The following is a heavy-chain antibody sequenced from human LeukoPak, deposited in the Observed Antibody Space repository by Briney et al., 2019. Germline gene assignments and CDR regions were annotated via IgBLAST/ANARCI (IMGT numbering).Heavy chain of an antibody. CDR3: ARRSGGSGTTLGY. V-gene: IGHV1-69*04. Sequence: SVKVSCKASGGTFSSYAISWVRQAPGQGLEWMGRIIPILGIANYAQKFQGRVTITADKSTSTAYMELSSLRSEDTAVYYCARRSGGSGTTLGYWGQGTLVTVSS. D-gene: IGHD1-1*01. CDR2: IIPILGIA. CDR1: GGTFSSYA. J-gene: IGHJ4*02.